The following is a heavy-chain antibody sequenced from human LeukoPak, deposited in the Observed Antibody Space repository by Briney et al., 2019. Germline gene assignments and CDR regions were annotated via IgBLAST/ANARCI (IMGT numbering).Heavy chain of an antibody. Sequence: SETLSLTCTVSGGSISGNTYYWGWIRQPPGKGLEWIGSMFYNGSPYYNPSLKSRVTISVDTSNNQFSLRVSSVTAADTAVYYCARRRGYSGSYYYFGYWGQGTLVTVSS. J-gene: IGHJ4*02. V-gene: IGHV4-39*01. D-gene: IGHD6-13*01. CDR1: GGSISGNTYY. CDR3: ARRRGYSGSYYYFGY. CDR2: MFYNGSP.